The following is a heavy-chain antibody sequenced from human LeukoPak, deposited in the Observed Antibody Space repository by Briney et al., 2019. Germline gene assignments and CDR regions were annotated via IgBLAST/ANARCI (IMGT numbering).Heavy chain of an antibody. CDR2: FYHSGST. V-gene: IGHV4-38-2*02. J-gene: IGHJ4*02. CDR3: ARGPSDYYDSSGNYFDY. D-gene: IGHD3-22*01. Sequence: KPAETQSLTCTVSGYSISNGYYWGWIRHPPGKGLESIGSFYHSGSTYYNPSLKSRVTISVDTSKNQFSLRLSSVTAVDTAVYYCARGPSDYYDSSGNYFDYWGQGTLVTVSS. CDR1: GYSISNGYY.